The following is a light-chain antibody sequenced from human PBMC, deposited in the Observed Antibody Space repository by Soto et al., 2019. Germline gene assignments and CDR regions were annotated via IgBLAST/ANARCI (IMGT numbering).Light chain of an antibody. Sequence: QSALTQPRSVSGSPGQSVTISFTGTSSDVGGYNYVSWYQHHPGKAPKFMIYDVDKRPSGVPDRFSGSKSGNTASLTISGLLAEDEADYFCCSYAGSYYIIFSGGTKVTVL. CDR1: SSDVGGYNY. CDR3: CSYAGSYYII. CDR2: DVD. J-gene: IGLJ2*01. V-gene: IGLV2-11*01.